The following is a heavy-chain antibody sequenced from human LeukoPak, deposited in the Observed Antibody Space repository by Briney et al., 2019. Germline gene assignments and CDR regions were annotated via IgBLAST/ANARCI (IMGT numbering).Heavy chain of an antibody. CDR1: GFTFSSYA. D-gene: IGHD2-8*01. CDR2: ISYDGSNK. Sequence: GGSLRLSCAASGFTFSSYAMHWVRQAPGKGLEWVAVISYDGSNKYYADSVKGRSTISRDNSKNTLYLQMNSLRAEDTAVYYCAKENIVLIRSFDYWGQGTLVTVSS. V-gene: IGHV3-30-3*01. CDR3: AKENIVLIRSFDY. J-gene: IGHJ4*02.